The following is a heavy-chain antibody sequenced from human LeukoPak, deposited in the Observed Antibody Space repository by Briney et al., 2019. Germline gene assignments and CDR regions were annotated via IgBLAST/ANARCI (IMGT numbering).Heavy chain of an antibody. Sequence: PGGSLRLSCAASGFTFTTSWMHWFRQAPGKGLVWVSRIESDGTSTTYADSVKGRFTISRDNAKNTLYLQMNSLRAEDTAVYYCAKLPLRTYYDIGIWGQGTLVTVSS. D-gene: IGHD3-22*01. V-gene: IGHV3-74*01. CDR3: AKLPLRTYYDIGI. CDR2: IESDGTST. J-gene: IGHJ4*02. CDR1: GFTFTTSW.